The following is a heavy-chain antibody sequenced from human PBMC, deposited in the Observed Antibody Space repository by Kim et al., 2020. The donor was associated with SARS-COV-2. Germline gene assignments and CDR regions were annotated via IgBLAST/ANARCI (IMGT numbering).Heavy chain of an antibody. D-gene: IGHD7-27*01. J-gene: IGHJ2*01. CDR3: ARDLIGDPYWYFDL. CDR1: GYTFSSYG. CDR2: INTNTGNP. Sequence: ASVKVSCKASGYTFSSYGMNWMRQAPGQGLEWMGWINTNTGNPTYAQGFTGRFVFSLDTSVSTAYLQISTLKAEDTAVYYCARDLIGDPYWYFDLWGRGTLVTVSS. V-gene: IGHV7-4-1*02.